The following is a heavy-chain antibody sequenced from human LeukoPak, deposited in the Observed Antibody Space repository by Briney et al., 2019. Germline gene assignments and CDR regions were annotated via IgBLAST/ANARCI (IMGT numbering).Heavy chain of an antibody. D-gene: IGHD2-15*01. J-gene: IGHJ3*01. CDR1: GFTFSDYY. Sequence: KPGGSLRLSCAASGFTFSDYYINWIRQAPGKGLEWISSISSGTSAIFYADSVRGRFTISRDDAKNSLFLQMNSLRAEDTAVYYCARELDVVVGPAHYDALELCGQGTTVTVS. CDR2: ISSGTSAI. CDR3: ARELDVVVGPAHYDALEL. V-gene: IGHV3-11*04.